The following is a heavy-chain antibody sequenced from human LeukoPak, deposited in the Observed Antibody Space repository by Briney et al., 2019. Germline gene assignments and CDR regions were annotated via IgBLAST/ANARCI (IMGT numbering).Heavy chain of an antibody. CDR2: INGDGSVK. J-gene: IGHJ4*02. Sequence: PGGSLRLFCAASGLTFSNTRMASFHKVPGKAPHFLANINGDGSVKYHVDSVKGRFAISKDNARNSLYLQMNSLRAEDTAIYYCARDPAFGALDYWGPGTHVTVSS. D-gene: IGHD3-10*01. CDR1: GLTFSNTR. CDR3: ARDPAFGALDY. V-gene: IGHV3-7*01.